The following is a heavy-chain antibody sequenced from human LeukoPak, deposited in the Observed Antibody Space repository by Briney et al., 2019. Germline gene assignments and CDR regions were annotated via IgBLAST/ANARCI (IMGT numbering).Heavy chain of an antibody. V-gene: IGHV3-23*01. CDR1: GFTFSSYS. CDR2: ISRGVGTT. Sequence: GSLRLSCAAAGFTFSSYSMNWVRQAPGKGLGCVAAISRGVGTTYYADFVKGRFTISRDNSKNTLYLEMSNLKADDTAVYYCAKKGQADDDGKPDWGQGTLVTVSS. D-gene: IGHD1-1*01. CDR3: AKKGQADDDGKPD. J-gene: IGHJ4*02.